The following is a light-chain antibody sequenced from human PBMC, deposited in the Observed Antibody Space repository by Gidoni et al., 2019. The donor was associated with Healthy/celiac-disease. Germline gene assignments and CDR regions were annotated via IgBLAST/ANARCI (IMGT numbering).Light chain of an antibody. CDR2: DAS. V-gene: IGKV3-11*02. Sequence: IVFPQSPATLSLSPGERATLSCRASQSVSSYLAGYQQKPGQAPRLLIYDASNRATGIPARFSGSGAGRDFTLTISSLEPEDFAVYYCQQRSNWPATFGGGTKVEIK. CDR3: QQRSNWPAT. J-gene: IGKJ4*01. CDR1: QSVSSY.